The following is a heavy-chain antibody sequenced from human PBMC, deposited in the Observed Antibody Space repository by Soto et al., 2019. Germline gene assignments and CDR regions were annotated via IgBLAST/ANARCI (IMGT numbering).Heavy chain of an antibody. CDR2: IYYSGST. CDR3: VRQTAACSGGSFYSPFDF. V-gene: IGHV4-39*01. D-gene: IGHD2-15*01. CDR1: GGSISSSSYY. J-gene: IGHJ4*02. Sequence: SSETLSLTCTVSGGSISSSSYYWGWIRQPPGKGLEWIGSIYYSGSTYYNPSLKSRVTISVDTSKNQFSLKLSSVTAADTAVYYCVRQTAACSGGSFYSPFDFWGQGTLLTVSS.